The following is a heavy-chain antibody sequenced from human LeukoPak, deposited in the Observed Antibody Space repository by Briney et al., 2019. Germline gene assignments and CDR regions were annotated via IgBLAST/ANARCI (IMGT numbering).Heavy chain of an antibody. V-gene: IGHV4-39*01. CDR1: GFTFSSYA. CDR2: IYYSGST. J-gene: IGHJ4*02. D-gene: IGHD2-2*01. Sequence: GSLRLSCAASGFTFSSYAMSWVRQAPGKGLEWIGSIYYSGSTYYNPSLKSRVTISVDTSKNQFSLKLSSVTAADTAVYYCARLRSSTRSTPFDYWGQGTLVTVSS. CDR3: ARLRSSTRSTPFDY.